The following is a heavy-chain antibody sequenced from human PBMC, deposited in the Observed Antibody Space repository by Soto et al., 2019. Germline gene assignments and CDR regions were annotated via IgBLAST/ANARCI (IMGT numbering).Heavy chain of an antibody. V-gene: IGHV5-51*01. CDR2: IYPGDSDT. CDR3: ARIGQGSLYASSGYYSLVYGMEI. CDR1: GYSFTSYW. Sequence: GESLTISCKGSGYSFTSYWIAWVRQMPGKGLAWMGIIYPGDSDTKYSPSFQGQVTFSADKSISTAFLQWSSLKASDTAMYYCARIGQGSLYASSGYYSLVYGMEIWGQGTTVTVSS. J-gene: IGHJ6*02. D-gene: IGHD3-22*01.